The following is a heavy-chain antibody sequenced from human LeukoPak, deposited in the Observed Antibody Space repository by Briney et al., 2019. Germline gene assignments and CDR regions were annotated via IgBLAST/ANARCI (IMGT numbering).Heavy chain of an antibody. CDR3: AKDWGNWGYGYYFDQ. Sequence: GGSLRLSCAASGFTFSTYGMHWVRQAPGKGLEWVAVVSYDGSNKYYGDSVKGRFTISRDNSKNTLYLQMNSLRAEDTAVYYCAKDWGNWGYGYYFDQWGQGTLVTVSS. J-gene: IGHJ4*02. V-gene: IGHV3-30*18. D-gene: IGHD7-27*01. CDR1: GFTFSTYG. CDR2: VSYDGSNK.